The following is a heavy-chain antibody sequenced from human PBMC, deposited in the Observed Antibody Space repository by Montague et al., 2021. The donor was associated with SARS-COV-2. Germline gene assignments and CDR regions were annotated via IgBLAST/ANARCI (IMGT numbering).Heavy chain of an antibody. CDR3: ASVGGPAYGGGDCYLTNYGTDV. J-gene: IGHJ6*02. CDR2: IYNSGNT. Sequence: SETLSLTCTVSGGSITSSAYYWSWIRQSPGKGLEWIGTIYNSGNTYSNPSLKSRLTISMDTSKSQVSLKINSVTAADTAVYFCASVGGPAYGGGDCYLTNYGTDVWGQGTTVIVSS. CDR1: GGSITSSAYY. D-gene: IGHD2-21*01. V-gene: IGHV4-39*01.